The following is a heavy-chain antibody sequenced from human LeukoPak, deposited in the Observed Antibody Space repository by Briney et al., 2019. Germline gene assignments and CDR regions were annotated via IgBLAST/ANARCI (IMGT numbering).Heavy chain of an antibody. CDR2: ISGTGLTT. CDR3: AKDLIRGGDYFDF. CDR1: GFTFSSYA. V-gene: IGHV3-23*01. J-gene: IGHJ4*02. D-gene: IGHD3-10*01. Sequence: GGSLRLSCAASGFTFSSYAMTWVRQAPGKGLEWVSAISGTGLTTYYADSVKGRFTISRNNSKSTLYLQMNSLRDEDTAVYYCAKDLIRGGDYFDFWGQGTLVTVSS.